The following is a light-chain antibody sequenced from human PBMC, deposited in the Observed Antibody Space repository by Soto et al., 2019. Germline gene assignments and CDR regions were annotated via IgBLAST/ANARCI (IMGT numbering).Light chain of an antibody. CDR3: QQYDSSPVT. Sequence: EIVLTQSPGTLSLSPGERAALSCRASQSVTSGFLAWSQQKPGQAPRLLIYGASSRATGIPDRFSGSGSGTDFTLTISRLEPEDFAVYYCQQYDSSPVTFGQGTKVEIK. V-gene: IGKV3-20*01. CDR1: QSVTSGF. J-gene: IGKJ1*01. CDR2: GAS.